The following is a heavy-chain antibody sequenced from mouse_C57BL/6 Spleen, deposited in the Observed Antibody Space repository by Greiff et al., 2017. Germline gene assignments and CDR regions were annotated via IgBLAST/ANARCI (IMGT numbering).Heavy chain of an antibody. Sequence: VQLQQPGAELVKPGASVKLSCKASGYTFTSYWMQWVKQRPGQGLEWIGEIDPSDSYTNYNQKFKGKATLTVDTSSSTAYMQLSSLTSEDSAVYYCARLGSSPDYWGQGTTLTVSS. CDR2: IDPSDSYT. CDR3: ARLGSSPDY. V-gene: IGHV1-50*01. CDR1: GYTFTSYW. J-gene: IGHJ2*01. D-gene: IGHD1-1*01.